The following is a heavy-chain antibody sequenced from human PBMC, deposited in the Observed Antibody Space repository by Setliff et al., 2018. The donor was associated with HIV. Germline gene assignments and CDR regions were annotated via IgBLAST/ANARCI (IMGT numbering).Heavy chain of an antibody. D-gene: IGHD2-2*01. CDR1: GGSFSGYY. Sequence: PSETLSLTCSVFGGSFSGYYWSWIRQLPGKELEWIGEINHSGSSKYNPSLQSRVTISVDTSKNQLSLKVKSMTAEDTAFYYCARGRVPGNYWGQGTLVTVSS. J-gene: IGHJ4*02. CDR2: INHSGSS. CDR3: ARGRVPGNY. V-gene: IGHV4-34*01.